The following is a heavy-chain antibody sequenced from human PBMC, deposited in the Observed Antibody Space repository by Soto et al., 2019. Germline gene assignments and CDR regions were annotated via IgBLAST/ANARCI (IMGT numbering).Heavy chain of an antibody. CDR1: GFTFSGYA. V-gene: IGHV3-23*01. D-gene: IGHD2-8*01. CDR2: ISGSGGST. J-gene: IGHJ4*02. CDR3: ANSRVSEPPPDY. Sequence: GGSLRLSCAASGFTFSGYAMSWVRQAPGKGLEWVSAISGSGGSTYYADSVKGRFTISRDNSKNTLYLQMNSLRAEDTAVYYCANSRVSEPPPDYWGQGTLVTVSS.